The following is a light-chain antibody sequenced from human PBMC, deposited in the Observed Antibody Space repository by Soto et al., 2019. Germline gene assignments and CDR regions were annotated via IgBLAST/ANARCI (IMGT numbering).Light chain of an antibody. CDR1: QSISRY. CDR3: QQYDNLPLT. J-gene: IGKJ4*01. CDR2: AAS. Sequence: DIQMTQSPSSPSASVGDRVTITCRASQSISRYLNWYQQKPGKAPKPLIYAASSLQSGVPSRFSGSGSGTDFTFTISSLQPEDIATYYCQQYDNLPLTFGGGTKVDI. V-gene: IGKV1-33*01.